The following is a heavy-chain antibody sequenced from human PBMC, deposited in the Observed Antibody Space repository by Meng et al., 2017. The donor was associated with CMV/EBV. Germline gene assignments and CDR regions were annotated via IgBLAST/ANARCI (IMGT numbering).Heavy chain of an antibody. J-gene: IGHJ4*02. CDR1: GYTLTGYN. D-gene: IGHD1-26*01. Sequence: RVQSGAEVKKAGAQVKGSCKASGYTLTGYNMHWGRQAPGQGLEWMGWINPNSGGTNYAQKFQGRVTMTRDTSISTAYMELSRLRSDDTAVYYCARVGVRLGPFDYWGQGTLVTVSS. V-gene: IGHV1-2*02. CDR3: ARVGVRLGPFDY. CDR2: INPNSGGT.